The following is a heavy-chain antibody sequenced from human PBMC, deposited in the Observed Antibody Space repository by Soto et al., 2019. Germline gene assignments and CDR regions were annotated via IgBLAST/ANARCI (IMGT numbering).Heavy chain of an antibody. V-gene: IGHV1-69*13. J-gene: IGHJ6*02. CDR2: IIPIFGTA. Sequence: ASVKVSCKASGGTFSSYAISWVRQAPGQGLEWMGGIIPIFGTANYAQKFQGRVTITADESTSTAYMELSSLRSEDTAVYYCARVCYYDSSGYPHPMDVWGQGTTVTVSS. CDR1: GGTFSSYA. D-gene: IGHD3-22*01. CDR3: ARVCYYDSSGYPHPMDV.